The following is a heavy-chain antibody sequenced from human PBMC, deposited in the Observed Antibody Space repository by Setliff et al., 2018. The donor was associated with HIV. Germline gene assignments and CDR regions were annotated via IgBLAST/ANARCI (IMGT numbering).Heavy chain of an antibody. CDR2: ISPYNGNT. Sequence: GASVKVSCKASGYTFTNYGINWVRQAPGQGLEWMGWISPYNGNTNYAQKLQDRVTMTTDKSTSTAYMEVRSLRSDDTAVYYCARDTSMTGYFDSWGQGTLVTVSS. CDR1: GYTFTNYG. D-gene: IGHD3-9*01. V-gene: IGHV1-18*01. CDR3: ARDTSMTGYFDS. J-gene: IGHJ4*02.